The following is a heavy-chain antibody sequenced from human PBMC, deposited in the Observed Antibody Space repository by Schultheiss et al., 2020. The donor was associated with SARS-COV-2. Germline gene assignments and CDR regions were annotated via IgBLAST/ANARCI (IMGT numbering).Heavy chain of an antibody. CDR2: IKSKTDGGTT. CDR3: TGIVGATGDDY. CDR1: GFTFSSYA. D-gene: IGHD1-26*01. V-gene: IGHV3-15*01. J-gene: IGHJ4*02. Sequence: GGSLRLSCAASGFTFSSYAMSWVRQAPGKGLEWVGRIKSKTDGGTTDYAAPVKGRFTISRDDSKNTAYLQMNSLKTEDAAVYYCTGIVGATGDDYWGQGTLVTVSS.